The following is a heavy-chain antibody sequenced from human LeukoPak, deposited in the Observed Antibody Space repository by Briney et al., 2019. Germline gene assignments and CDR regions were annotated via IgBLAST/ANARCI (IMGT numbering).Heavy chain of an antibody. CDR2: ITASSSST. CDR1: GFTFSNYG. CDR3: ARRAGAYSHPYDY. Sequence: PGGSLRLSCEASGFTFSNYGMSWVRQAPGKGLEWVSAITASSSSTHDADSVQGRFTISRDNSKNTLYLQMNSLRAEDTAVYYCARRAGAYSHPYDYWGQGTLVTVSS. J-gene: IGHJ4*02. V-gene: IGHV3-23*01. D-gene: IGHD4/OR15-4a*01.